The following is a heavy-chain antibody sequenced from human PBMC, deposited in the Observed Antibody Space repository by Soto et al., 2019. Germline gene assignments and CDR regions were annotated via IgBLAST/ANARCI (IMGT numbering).Heavy chain of an antibody. CDR3: AHVRTSTAAPKWSNSYYYYYYGMDV. V-gene: IGHV1-69*13. CDR2: IIPIFGTA. D-gene: IGHD2-15*01. CDR1: GGTFSSYA. Sequence: SVKVSCKASGGTFSSYAISWVRQAPGQGLEWMGGIIPIFGTANYAQKFQGRVTITADESTSTAYMELSSLRSEDTAVYYCAHVRTSTAAPKWSNSYYYYYYGMDVWGQGTTVTVSS. J-gene: IGHJ6*02.